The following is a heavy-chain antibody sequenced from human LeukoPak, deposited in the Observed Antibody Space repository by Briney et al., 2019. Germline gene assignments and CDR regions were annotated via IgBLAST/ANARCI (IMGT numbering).Heavy chain of an antibody. J-gene: IGHJ4*02. D-gene: IGHD3-9*01. CDR1: GFTFSSYA. Sequence: GGSLRLSCAASGFTFSSYAMHWVRQAPGKGLGWVAVISYDGSNKYYADSVKGRFTISRDNSKNTLYLQMNSLRAEDTAVYYCASNNILTGYFYWGQGTLVTVSS. CDR2: ISYDGSNK. V-gene: IGHV3-30-3*01. CDR3: ASNNILTGYFY.